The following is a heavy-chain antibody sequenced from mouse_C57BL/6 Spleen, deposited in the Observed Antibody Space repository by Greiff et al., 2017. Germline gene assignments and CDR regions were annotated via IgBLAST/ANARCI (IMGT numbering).Heavy chain of an antibody. CDR3: ARSPHYYYYGSSWWYFDV. V-gene: IGHV1-80*01. J-gene: IGHJ1*03. CDR2: IYPGDGDT. D-gene: IGHD1-1*01. CDR1: GYAFSSYW. Sequence: QVQLQQSGAELVKPGASVKISCKASGYAFSSYWMNWVKQRPGKGLEWIGQIYPGDGDTNYNAKFKGKATLTADKSSSTAYMQLSSLTSEDSAVYFCARSPHYYYYGSSWWYFDVWGTGTTVTVSS.